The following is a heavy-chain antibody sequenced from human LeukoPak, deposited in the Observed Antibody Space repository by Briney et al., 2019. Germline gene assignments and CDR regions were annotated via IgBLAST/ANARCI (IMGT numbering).Heavy chain of an antibody. CDR1: GGSISSYY. D-gene: IGHD6-13*01. CDR3: ARVRGYSGQSFFDY. V-gene: IGHV4-59*08. Sequence: SETLSLTCTVSGGSISSYYWSWIRQPPGKGLEWIGYIYYSGSTNYNPSLKSRVTISVDTSKNQFSLKLRSVTAADTAVYYCARVRGYSGQSFFDYWGQGTLVTVSS. CDR2: IYYSGST. J-gene: IGHJ4*02.